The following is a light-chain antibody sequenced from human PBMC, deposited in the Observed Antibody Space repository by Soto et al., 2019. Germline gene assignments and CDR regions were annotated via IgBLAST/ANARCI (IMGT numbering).Light chain of an antibody. Sequence: DIQMTQAPSSLSASVGDRVTITCRASQSISNYLNWYQQKPGKDPKLLIHAASSLQSGVPSRFSGSGSGTDFTLTISSLQPEDFATYYCQQSYITPWTFGQGTKVDIK. CDR3: QQSYITPWT. CDR1: QSISNY. V-gene: IGKV1-39*01. J-gene: IGKJ1*01. CDR2: AAS.